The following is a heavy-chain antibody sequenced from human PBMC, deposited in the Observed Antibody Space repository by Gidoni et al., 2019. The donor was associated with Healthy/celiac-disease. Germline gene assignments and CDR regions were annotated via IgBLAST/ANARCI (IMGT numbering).Heavy chain of an antibody. D-gene: IGHD3-16*02. CDR3: ARDGDSVLIAGYYFDY. V-gene: IGHV3-7*01. J-gene: IGHJ4*02. CDR1: GFTFSSYW. CDR2: IKQDGSEK. Sequence: EVQLVESGGGLGQPGGSLRLSCAASGFTFSSYWMSWVRQAPGKGLEWVANIKQDGSEKYYVDSVKGRFTISRDNAKNSLYLQMNSLRAEDTAVYYCARDGDSVLIAGYYFDYWGQGTLVTVSS.